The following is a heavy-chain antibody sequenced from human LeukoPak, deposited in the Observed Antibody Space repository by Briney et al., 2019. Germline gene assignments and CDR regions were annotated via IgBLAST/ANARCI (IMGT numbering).Heavy chain of an antibody. CDR2: INPSGGST. J-gene: IGHJ4*02. V-gene: IGHV1-46*01. CDR1: GYTFTAYY. D-gene: IGHD3-22*01. CDR3: ARGSLHYYDSSGYYYY. Sequence: ASVKVSCKASGYTFTAYYIHWVRQAPGQGLEWMGIINPSGGSTSYAQKFQGRVTMTRDTSTSTVYMELSSLRSEDTAVYYCARGSLHYYDSSGYYYYWGQGTLVTVSS.